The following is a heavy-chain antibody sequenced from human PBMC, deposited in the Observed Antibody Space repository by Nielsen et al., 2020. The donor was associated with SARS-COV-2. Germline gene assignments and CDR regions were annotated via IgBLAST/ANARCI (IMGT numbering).Heavy chain of an antibody. V-gene: IGHV3-30*18. CDR3: AKDLDYYDSSEGY. CDR2: ISYDGSNK. CDR1: GFTFSSYG. Sequence: SCAASGFTFSSYGMHWVRQAPGKGLEWVAVISYDGSNKYYADSVKGRFTISRDNSKNTLYLQMNSLRAEDTAVYYCAKDLDYYDSSEGYWGQGTLVTVSS. D-gene: IGHD3-22*01. J-gene: IGHJ4*02.